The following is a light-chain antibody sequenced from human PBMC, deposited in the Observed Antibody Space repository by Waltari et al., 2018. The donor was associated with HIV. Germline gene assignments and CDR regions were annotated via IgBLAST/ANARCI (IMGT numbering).Light chain of an antibody. CDR2: QDR. CDR3: QAWDSSTVV. V-gene: IGLV3-1*01. J-gene: IGLJ2*01. CDR1: KLGDKH. Sequence: SYEVTQPPSVSVSPGQTASITCSGDKLGDKHACWYQQKPGQSPVLVIDQDRRRPSGIPERFSGSNSGNTATLTISGTQAMDEADYYCQAWDSSTVVFGGGTKLTVL.